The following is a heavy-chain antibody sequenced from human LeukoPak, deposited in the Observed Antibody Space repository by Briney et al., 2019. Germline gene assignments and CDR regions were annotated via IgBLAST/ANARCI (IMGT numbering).Heavy chain of an antibody. CDR1: GGSISSGGYY. Sequence: SETLSLTCTVSGGSISSGGYYWSWIRQHPGKGLEWIGYIYYSGSTNYNPSLKSRVTISVDTSKNQFSLKLSSVTAADTAVYYCARHADPPYSGYDLEPGHYYYGMDVWGQGTTVTVSS. J-gene: IGHJ6*02. CDR3: ARHADPPYSGYDLEPGHYYYGMDV. V-gene: IGHV4-61*08. CDR2: IYYSGST. D-gene: IGHD5-12*01.